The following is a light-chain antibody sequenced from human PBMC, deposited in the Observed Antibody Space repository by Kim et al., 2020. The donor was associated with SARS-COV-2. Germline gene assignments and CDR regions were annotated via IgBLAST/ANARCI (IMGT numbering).Light chain of an antibody. CDR3: QQSHSTPLLT. CDR1: QSISTY. V-gene: IGKV1-39*01. Sequence: DIQMTQSPSSLAASVVDRVTIACRASQSISTYLNWYQQKPGKAPKLLIYAASTLQSGVPSRFSGSGSGTDFTLTITSLQPEDFATYYCQQSHSTPLLTFGGGTKLEI. CDR2: AAS. J-gene: IGKJ4*01.